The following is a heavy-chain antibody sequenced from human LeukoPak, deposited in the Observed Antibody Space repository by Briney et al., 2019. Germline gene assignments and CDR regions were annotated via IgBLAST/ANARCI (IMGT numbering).Heavy chain of an antibody. V-gene: IGHV5-51*01. D-gene: IGHD5-18*01. CDR2: IYPGDSDT. J-gene: IGHJ4*02. CDR3: ARQGYGYGYGDLSGFDY. CDR1: GYSFTSYW. Sequence: PGESLKISCKGSGYSFTSYWIGWVRQMPGKGLEWRGIIYPGDSDTRYSPSFQGQVTISADKSISTAYLQWSSLKASDTAMYYCARQGYGYGYGDLSGFDYWGQGTLVTVSS.